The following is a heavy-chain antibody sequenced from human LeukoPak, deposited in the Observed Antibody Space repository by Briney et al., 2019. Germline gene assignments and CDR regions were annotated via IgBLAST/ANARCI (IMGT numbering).Heavy chain of an antibody. J-gene: IGHJ3*02. CDR3: ARPLRFGDTSAYRALDI. V-gene: IGHV3-7*01. CDR1: GFTLSNYW. Sequence: GGSLRLSCAASGFTLSNYWMDWVRQVPGKGLEWVGNIKPDGSEKNYVDSVKGRFTISRDNARNSLYLQMDNVRAEDTAVYYCARPLRFGDTSAYRALDIWGQGTLVSVSS. D-gene: IGHD3-22*01. CDR2: IKPDGSEK.